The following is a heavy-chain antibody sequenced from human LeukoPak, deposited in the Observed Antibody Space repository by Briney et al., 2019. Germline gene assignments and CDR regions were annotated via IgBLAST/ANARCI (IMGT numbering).Heavy chain of an antibody. Sequence: PRGSLRLSCAASGFTFSSYGMHWVRQAPGKGLEWVAVIWYDGSNKYYADSVKGRFTISRDNSKNTLYLQMNSLRAEDTAVYYCARSPSPYYYDSSGYGPAVPDAFDIWGQGTMVTVSS. D-gene: IGHD3-22*01. CDR3: ARSPSPYYYDSSGYGPAVPDAFDI. V-gene: IGHV3-33*01. CDR2: IWYDGSNK. J-gene: IGHJ3*02. CDR1: GFTFSSYG.